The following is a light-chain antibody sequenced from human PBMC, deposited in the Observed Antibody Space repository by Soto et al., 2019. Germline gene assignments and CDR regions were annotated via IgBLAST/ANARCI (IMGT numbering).Light chain of an antibody. CDR1: SSNIGAGYD. CDR3: QSYDSSLSGSV. V-gene: IGLV1-40*01. CDR2: GNS. J-gene: IGLJ1*01. Sequence: VLTQPPSVSGAPGQRVTISCTGSSSNIGAGYDVHWYQQLPGTAPKLLIYGNSNRPSGVPDRFSGSKSGTSASLAITGLQAEDEADYYCQSYDSSLSGSVFGPGTKVPVL.